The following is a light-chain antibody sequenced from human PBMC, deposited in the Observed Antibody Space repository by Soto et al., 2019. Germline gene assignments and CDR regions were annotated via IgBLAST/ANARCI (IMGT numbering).Light chain of an antibody. CDR2: EVN. CDR3: CSYAGSSILG. CDR1: RSDVGSYNL. Sequence: QSALTQPASVSGSPGQSITISCTGTRSDVGSYNLVSWYQQLPGKAPKLIIFEVNERPSGISNRYSGSKSGNTASLTNSELQGEDEAHYYCCSYAGSSILGFGGGTKLTVL. J-gene: IGLJ2*01. V-gene: IGLV2-23*02.